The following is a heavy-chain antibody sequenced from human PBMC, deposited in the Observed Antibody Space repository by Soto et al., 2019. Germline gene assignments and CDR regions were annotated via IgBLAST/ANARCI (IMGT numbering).Heavy chain of an antibody. J-gene: IGHJ4*02. Sequence: SGPTLVNPTQTLTLTCTVSGFSLSTSGVGVGWIRQPPGKALEWLALIYWDDDKRYSPSLKSRLTITKDTSKNQVVLTMTNMDPVDTATYYCAHTWHPGPVLSDTIFGVVIMYFDYWGQGTLVTVSS. CDR2: IYWDDDK. CDR1: GFSLSTSGVG. CDR3: AHTWHPGPVLSDTIFGVVIMYFDY. V-gene: IGHV2-5*02. D-gene: IGHD3-3*01.